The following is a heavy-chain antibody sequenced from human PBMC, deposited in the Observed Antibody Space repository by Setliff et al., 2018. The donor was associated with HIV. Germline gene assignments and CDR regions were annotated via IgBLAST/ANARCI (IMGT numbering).Heavy chain of an antibody. CDR2: INPNNNST. Sequence: ASVKVSCKASGYTATSYYMHWVRQAPGQGLEWMGIINPNNNSTAYPQKFQGRVTMTWDTSTTTVYMELSSLRSEDTAVYYCARGSDSGSYSYYYGMDVWGQGTTVTVSS. V-gene: IGHV1-46*01. D-gene: IGHD3-16*01. CDR1: GYTATSYY. J-gene: IGHJ6*02. CDR3: ARGSDSGSYSYYYGMDV.